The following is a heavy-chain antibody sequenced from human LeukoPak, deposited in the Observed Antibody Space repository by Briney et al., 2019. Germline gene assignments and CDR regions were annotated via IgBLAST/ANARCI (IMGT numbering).Heavy chain of an antibody. CDR2: IIPIFGTA. CDR1: RGTFSSYT. CDR3: ARSCNLFGDFSGGSCHDREYFQH. V-gene: IGHV1-69*05. Sequence: ASVKVSCKASRGTFSSYTISWVRQAPGQGLEWMGGIIPIFGTANYAQKFQGRVTITTDESTSTAYMELSSLRSEDTAVYYCARSCNLFGDFSGGSCHDREYFQHWGQGTLVTVSS. D-gene: IGHD2-15*01. J-gene: IGHJ1*01.